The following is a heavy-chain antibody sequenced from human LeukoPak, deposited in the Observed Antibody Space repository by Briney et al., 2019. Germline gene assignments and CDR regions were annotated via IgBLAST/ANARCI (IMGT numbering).Heavy chain of an antibody. Sequence: GGSLRLSCAASGFTFSSYAMSWVRQAPGKGLEWVSAISGSGGSTYYADSVKGRFTISRDNSKNTLYLQMNSLRAEDTAVYYCAKDVTGLRGSYTFDYWGQGTLVTVSS. D-gene: IGHD1-26*01. CDR2: ISGSGGST. CDR1: GFTFSSYA. CDR3: AKDVTGLRGSYTFDY. J-gene: IGHJ4*02. V-gene: IGHV3-23*01.